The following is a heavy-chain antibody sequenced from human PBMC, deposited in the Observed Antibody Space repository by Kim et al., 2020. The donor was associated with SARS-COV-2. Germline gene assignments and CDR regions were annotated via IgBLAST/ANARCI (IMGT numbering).Heavy chain of an antibody. CDR3: AGVRVVLVASPFDY. V-gene: IGHV4-39*07. CDR2: IYYSRNT. D-gene: IGHD2-15*01. J-gene: IGHJ4*01. CDR1: GVSISSRSYY. Sequence: SETLSLTCTVSGVSISSRSYYWVWIRQPPGKGLEWIGCIYYSRNTYSNPSLQSRITISVDTSKNQFSLKLSSVAAADTADYCCAGVRVVLVASPFDYWV.